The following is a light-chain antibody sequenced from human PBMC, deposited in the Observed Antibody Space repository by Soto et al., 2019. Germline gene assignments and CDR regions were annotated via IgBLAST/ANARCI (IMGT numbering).Light chain of an antibody. J-gene: IGKJ1*01. Sequence: EIVLTQSPGTLSLSPGERATLSCRASQSVTSTYLAWYQQRPGQAPRLLIYGAYYRATDIPDRLSGSGSGTDFTLTINILEPEDFAVYYWQQYGSSPQTFGQGTKMEIK. CDR1: QSVTSTY. CDR3: QQYGSSPQT. CDR2: GAY. V-gene: IGKV3-20*01.